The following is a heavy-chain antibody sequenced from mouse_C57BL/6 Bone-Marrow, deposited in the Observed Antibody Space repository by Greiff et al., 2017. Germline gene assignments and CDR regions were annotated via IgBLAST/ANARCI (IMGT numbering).Heavy chain of an antibody. CDR1: GYTFTDYS. CDR3: GREEGEGYCDD. Sequence: VQLQQPGPVLVKPGASVKMSCKASGYTFTDYSMHWVKQSHGQSLEWIGVINPYNGGTSYNQKFKGKATLTVDKSSSTAYMELNSLTSEDSAVFYGGREEGEGYCDDWGKGTTVTVSS. V-gene: IGHV1-19*01. J-gene: IGHJ1*03. CDR2: INPYNGGT.